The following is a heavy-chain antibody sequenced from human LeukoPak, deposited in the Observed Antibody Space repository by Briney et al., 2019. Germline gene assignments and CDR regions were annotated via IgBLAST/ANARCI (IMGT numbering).Heavy chain of an antibody. D-gene: IGHD1-26*01. Sequence: SETLSLTCAVYGGSFSGYYWSWIRQPPGKGLEWIGEINHSGSTNYNPSLKSRVTISVDTSKNQFSLKLSSVTAADTAVYYCARHLGSKWEAWGQGTLVTVSS. V-gene: IGHV4-34*01. CDR3: ARHLGSKWEA. CDR2: INHSGST. J-gene: IGHJ5*02. CDR1: GGSFSGYY.